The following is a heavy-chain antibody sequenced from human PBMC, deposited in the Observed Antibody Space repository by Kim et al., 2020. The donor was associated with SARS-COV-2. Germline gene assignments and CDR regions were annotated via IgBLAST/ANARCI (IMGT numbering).Heavy chain of an antibody. CDR1: GASISSSSC. CDR3: ARGVSSAWTLRAWFDP. V-gene: IGHV4-4*02. D-gene: IGHD3-22*01. CDR2: VDHSGTT. J-gene: IGHJ5*02. Sequence: SETLSLTCVVSGASISSSSCWSWVRQPPGKGLEWIGEVDHSGTTSYNVSLKSRVTISVDKSNNQFSLRLNSVSAADTAVYYCARGVSSAWTLRAWFDPWG.